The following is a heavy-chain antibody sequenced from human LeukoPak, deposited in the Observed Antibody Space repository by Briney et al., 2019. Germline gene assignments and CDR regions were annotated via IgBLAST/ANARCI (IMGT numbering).Heavy chain of an antibody. CDR2: IYYSGST. J-gene: IGHJ3*02. V-gene: IGHV4-39*07. Sequence: SETLSLTCTVSGGSISSSSYYWGWIRQPPGKGLEWIGSIYYSGSTYYNPSLKSRVTISVDTSKNQFSLKLSSVTAADTAVYYCARDGPGSFRSITMIVVVIETGAFDIWGQGTMVTVSS. CDR3: ARDGPGSFRSITMIVVVIETGAFDI. CDR1: GGSISSSSYY. D-gene: IGHD3-22*01.